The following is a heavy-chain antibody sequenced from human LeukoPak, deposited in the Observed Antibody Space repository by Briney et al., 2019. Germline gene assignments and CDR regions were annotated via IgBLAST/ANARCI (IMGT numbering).Heavy chain of an antibody. CDR1: GGTLSSNA. V-gene: IGHV1-69*05. CDR3: ARGATGGDAFDI. Sequence: SVKVSCKASGGTLSSNAISWVRQAPGQGLEWMGRIIPIFGTANYAQKFQGRVTITTDESTSTAYMELSSLRSEDTAVYYCARGATGGDAFDIWGQGTMVTVSS. J-gene: IGHJ3*02. CDR2: IIPIFGTA. D-gene: IGHD1-14*01.